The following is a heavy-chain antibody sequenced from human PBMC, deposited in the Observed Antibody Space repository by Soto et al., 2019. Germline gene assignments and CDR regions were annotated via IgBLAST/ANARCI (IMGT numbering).Heavy chain of an antibody. D-gene: IGHD3-9*01. Sequence: SETLSLTCTVSGGSISSGGYSWSWIRQPPGKGLEWIGYIYHSGSTYYNPSLKSRVTISVATSKKQVSLELNSVTAADTAVYFCARHNYDILTGYSTPFDYWGQGRLVTVSS. CDR2: IYHSGST. CDR1: GGSISSGGYS. CDR3: ARHNYDILTGYSTPFDY. J-gene: IGHJ4*02. V-gene: IGHV4-30-2*01.